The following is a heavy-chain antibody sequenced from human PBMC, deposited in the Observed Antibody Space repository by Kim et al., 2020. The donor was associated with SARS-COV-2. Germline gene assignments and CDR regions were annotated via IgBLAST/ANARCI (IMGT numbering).Heavy chain of an antibody. J-gene: IGHJ4*02. V-gene: IGHV1-3*01. CDR3: ARNEDY. CDR1: GYTFTDYA. CDR2: IDADNGNT. Sequence: ASVKVSCKASGYTFTDYAFHWVRQAPGQRLEWMGWIDADNGNTKYSQKFQGRVTITRDTSASTAYMEVSSLRSEDTAVYYCARNEDYWGQGTLVTVSS.